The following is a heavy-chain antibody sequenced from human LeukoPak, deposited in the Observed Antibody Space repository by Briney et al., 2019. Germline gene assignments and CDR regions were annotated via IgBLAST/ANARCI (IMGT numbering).Heavy chain of an antibody. CDR2: IYYSGST. D-gene: IGHD4-11*01. V-gene: IGHV4-30-4*08. J-gene: IGHJ4*02. CDR1: NDSISGGDYY. Sequence: SETLSLTCTVSNDSISGGDYYRSWIRQSPGKGPEWIGYIYYSGSTYYNPSLKSRITISVDTSKNQFSLKMNSVTAADTAVYYCARDSGGYSNFDYWGQGTLVTVSS. CDR3: ARDSGGYSNFDY.